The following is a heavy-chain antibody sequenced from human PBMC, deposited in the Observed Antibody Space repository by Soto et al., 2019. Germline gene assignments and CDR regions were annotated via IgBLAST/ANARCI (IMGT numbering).Heavy chain of an antibody. V-gene: IGHV1-18*01. D-gene: IGHD6-19*01. Sequence: ASVKVSCKTAGYTFTRYGISWVRQAPGQGLEWMGWISAYNGNTNYAQKLQGRVTMTTDTSTSTAYMELRSLRSDDTAVYYCARDMYSSGWCNFDYWGQGTLVTVSS. CDR1: GYTFTRYG. J-gene: IGHJ4*02. CDR3: ARDMYSSGWCNFDY. CDR2: ISAYNGNT.